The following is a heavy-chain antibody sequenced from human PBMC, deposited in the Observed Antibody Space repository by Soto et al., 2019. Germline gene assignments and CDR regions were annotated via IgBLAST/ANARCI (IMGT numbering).Heavy chain of an antibody. J-gene: IGHJ6*03. V-gene: IGHV1-2*02. CDR1: GYTFTDYY. CDR3: ARGITSRLVFYYYYMDV. Sequence: ASVKVSCKASGYTFTDYYIHWVRQAPGQGLQWLGWINPTNSGTRYARSFQGRVTVTRDTSISTAYMELSSLRSDDTAVYYCARGITSRLVFYYYYMDVWGFGTTVTVSS. CDR2: INPTNSGT.